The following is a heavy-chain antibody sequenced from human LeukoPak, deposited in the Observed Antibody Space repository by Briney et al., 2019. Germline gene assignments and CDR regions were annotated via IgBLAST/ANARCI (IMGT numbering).Heavy chain of an antibody. V-gene: IGHV1-18*01. Sequence: GASVKVSCKASGYTFTSYGISWVRQAPGQGLEWMGWISAYNGNTNYAQKLQGRVTMTTDTSTSTAYMELRSLRSDDTAVYYCARGALFGVVPLPFDYWGQGILVTVSS. D-gene: IGHD3-3*01. CDR2: ISAYNGNT. J-gene: IGHJ4*02. CDR1: GYTFTSYG. CDR3: ARGALFGVVPLPFDY.